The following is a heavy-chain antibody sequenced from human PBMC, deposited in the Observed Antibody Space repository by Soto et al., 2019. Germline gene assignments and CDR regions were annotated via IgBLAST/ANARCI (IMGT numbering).Heavy chain of an antibody. CDR1: SESFSKYY. Sequence: SETLSLTCAVYSESFSKYYWNWIRQSPGKGLEWIGEINQSGSTNYNPSLKSRVTISIDTSKNQFSLKLTSVTAADTAMYYCARGYYSDSGSSFQYWGQGTLVTVSS. CDR3: ARGYYSDSGSSFQY. D-gene: IGHD3-10*01. CDR2: INQSGST. V-gene: IGHV4-34*01. J-gene: IGHJ4*02.